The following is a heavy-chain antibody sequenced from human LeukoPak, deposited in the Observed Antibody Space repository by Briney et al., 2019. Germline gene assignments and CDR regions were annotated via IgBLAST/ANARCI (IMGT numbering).Heavy chain of an antibody. V-gene: IGHV4-34*01. D-gene: IGHD2-2*02. CDR3: AGEGRGSIRY. J-gene: IGHJ4*02. CDR2: INHSGST. Sequence: SETLSLTCAVYGGSFSGYYWSWIRQPPGKGLEWIGEINHSGSTNYNPSLKSRVTISVDTSKNQFSLKLSSVTAADTAVYYCAGEGRGSIRYWGQGTLVTVSS. CDR1: GGSFSGYY.